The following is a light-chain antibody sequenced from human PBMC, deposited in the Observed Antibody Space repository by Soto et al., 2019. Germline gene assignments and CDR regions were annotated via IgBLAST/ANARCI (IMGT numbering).Light chain of an antibody. CDR1: SSDIGAGFD. J-gene: IGLJ1*01. Sequence: QSVLTQPPSVSGAPGQRVTISCTGSSSDIGAGFDVHWYQHLPGTAPKLLIYGNTNRPSGVPGRFSGSKSGTSASLVITGLQAEDEAVYYCQSYENSRTGFYVFGTGTKLTVL. CDR3: QSYENSRTGFYV. CDR2: GNT. V-gene: IGLV1-40*01.